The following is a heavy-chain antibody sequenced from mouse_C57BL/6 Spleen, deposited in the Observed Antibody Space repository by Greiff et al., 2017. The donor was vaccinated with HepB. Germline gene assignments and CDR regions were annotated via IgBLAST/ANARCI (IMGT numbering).Heavy chain of an antibody. V-gene: IGHV5-4*01. CDR1: GFTFSSYA. J-gene: IGHJ3*01. D-gene: IGHD6-5*01. CDR3: ARDLLSY. CDR2: ISDGGSYT. Sequence: EVKLEESGGGLVKPGGSLKLSCAASGFTFSSYAMSWVRQTPEKRLEWVATISDGGSYTYYPDNVKGRFTISRDNAKNNLYLQMSHLKSDDTAMYYCARDLLSYWGQGTLVTVSA.